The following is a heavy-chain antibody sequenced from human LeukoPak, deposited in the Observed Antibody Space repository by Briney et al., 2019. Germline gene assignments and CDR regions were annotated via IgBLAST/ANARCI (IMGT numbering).Heavy chain of an antibody. CDR1: GGSFSGYY. D-gene: IGHD2-2*01. J-gene: IGHJ5*02. Sequence: KTSETLSLTCAVYGGSFSGYYWSWIRQPPGKGLEWIGEINHSGSTNYNPSLKSRVTISVDTSKNQFSLKLSSVTAADTAVYYCARVRCSSTSCYESTWFDPWGQGTLVTVSS. CDR3: ARVRCSSTSCYESTWFDP. CDR2: INHSGST. V-gene: IGHV4-34*01.